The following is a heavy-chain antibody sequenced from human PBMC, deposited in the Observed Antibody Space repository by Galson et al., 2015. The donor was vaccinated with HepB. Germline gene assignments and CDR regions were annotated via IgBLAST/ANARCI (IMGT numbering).Heavy chain of an antibody. CDR2: ISGSGGST. CDR3: AKDPDAVGYYFDY. D-gene: IGHD4-23*01. V-gene: IGHV3-23*01. Sequence: SLRLSCAASGFTFSSYAMSWVRQAPGKGLEWVSAISGSGGSTYYADSVKGRFTISRDNSKNTLHLQMNSLRAEDTAVYYCAKDPDAVGYYFDYWGQGTLVTVSS. CDR1: GFTFSSYA. J-gene: IGHJ4*02.